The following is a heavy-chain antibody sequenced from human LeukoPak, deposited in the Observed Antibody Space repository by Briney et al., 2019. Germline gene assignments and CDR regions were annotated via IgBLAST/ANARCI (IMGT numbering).Heavy chain of an antibody. CDR1: GFTFSSYW. Sequence: GGSLRLSCAASGFTFSSYWMSWVRQAPGKGLEWVANIKQDGSEKYYVDSVKGRFTISRDNAKNSLYLQMNSLRAEDTAVYYCARDPFIAVAGTYPSMGIDYWGQGTLVTVSS. V-gene: IGHV3-7*01. J-gene: IGHJ4*02. D-gene: IGHD6-19*01. CDR3: ARDPFIAVAGTYPSMGIDY. CDR2: IKQDGSEK.